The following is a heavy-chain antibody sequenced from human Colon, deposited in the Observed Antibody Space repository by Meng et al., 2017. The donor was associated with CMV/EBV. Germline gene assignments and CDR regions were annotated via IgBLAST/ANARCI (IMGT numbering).Heavy chain of an antibody. CDR2: IYPSGFP. CDR1: GGSISSYY. Sequence: QVRFPVSGPGLVKPSETLSLTCTVSGGSISSYYWSWIRQPAGKGLEWIGRIYPSGFPKYKPSLESRVTMSADTSKNQISLKLTSVTAADTAVYYCARAQYTYGYWIFDYWGQGTLVTVSS. CDR3: ARAQYTYGYWIFDY. V-gene: IGHV4-4*07. J-gene: IGHJ4*02. D-gene: IGHD5-18*01.